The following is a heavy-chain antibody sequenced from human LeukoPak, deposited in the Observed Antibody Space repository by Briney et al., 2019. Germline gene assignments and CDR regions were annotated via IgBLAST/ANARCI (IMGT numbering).Heavy chain of an antibody. CDR1: GFTFSSYG. J-gene: IGHJ4*02. Sequence: GSLRLSCAASGFTFSSYGMHWVRQAPGKGLEWVAVVSYDGGNKDYADSVKGRFTISRDNSKNTLYLQMNSLRAEDTAVYYCARGYGGQDYFDYWGQGTLVTVSS. D-gene: IGHD4-23*01. CDR2: VSYDGGNK. V-gene: IGHV3-30*03. CDR3: ARGYGGQDYFDY.